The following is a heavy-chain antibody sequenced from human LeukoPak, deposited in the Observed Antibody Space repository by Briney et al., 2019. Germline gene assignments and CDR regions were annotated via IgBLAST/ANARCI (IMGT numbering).Heavy chain of an antibody. J-gene: IGHJ4*02. D-gene: IGHD2-15*01. Sequence: GGSLRLSCAASGFTFNSYAMSWVRQATGKGLEWVSAISVGGAKTHYADSVRGRFTISRDDSKKTLYLQMSSLRAEDTAVYYCAKDWSAAHWGQGTLVTVSS. CDR2: ISVGGAKT. V-gene: IGHV3-23*01. CDR3: AKDWSAAH. CDR1: GFTFNSYA.